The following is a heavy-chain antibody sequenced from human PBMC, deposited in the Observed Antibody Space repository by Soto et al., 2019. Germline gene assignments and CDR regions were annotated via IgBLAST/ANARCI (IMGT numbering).Heavy chain of an antibody. V-gene: IGHV3-23*01. CDR3: AKTTDGWFSAFEI. Sequence: GGSLRLSCAASGFIFSSYAMSWVRQAPGKGLEWVSAISGSGTTAYYADSVKGRFTFSRDNSKKTMYLQMNSLRSEDTAVYYCAKTTDGWFSAFEIWGQGTMVTVS. D-gene: IGHD6-19*01. CDR1: GFIFSSYA. CDR2: ISGSGTTA. J-gene: IGHJ3*02.